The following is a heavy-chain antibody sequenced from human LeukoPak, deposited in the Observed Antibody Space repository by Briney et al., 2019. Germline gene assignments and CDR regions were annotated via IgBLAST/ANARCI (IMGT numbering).Heavy chain of an antibody. J-gene: IGHJ4*02. Sequence: QPGRSLRLSCAASGFTFSSLGMHGVRQAPGKGLEWVAVIWYDGSNKYYADSVKGRFTISRDTSKNTLYLQMNSLRAEDTAVYYCARASNLDSSGWYGWVDYWGQGTLVTVSS. D-gene: IGHD6-19*01. V-gene: IGHV3-33*01. CDR2: IWYDGSNK. CDR3: ARASNLDSSGWYGWVDY. CDR1: GFTFSSLG.